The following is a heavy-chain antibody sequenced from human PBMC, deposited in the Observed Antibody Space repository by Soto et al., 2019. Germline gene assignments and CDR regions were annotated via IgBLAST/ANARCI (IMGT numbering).Heavy chain of an antibody. CDR1: GYTFTSYG. V-gene: IGHV1-18*01. D-gene: IGHD6-19*01. Sequence: QVQLVQSGAEVKKPGASVKVSCKASGYTFTSYGISWVRQTPGQGLEWMGWISGYNGNTNYAQKVQGRVTMTTDTSTNTAYLELGSLRSDDTAVYYCASDVGSSGWYVLDYWGQGTLVTVSS. CDR3: ASDVGSSGWYVLDY. J-gene: IGHJ4*02. CDR2: ISGYNGNT.